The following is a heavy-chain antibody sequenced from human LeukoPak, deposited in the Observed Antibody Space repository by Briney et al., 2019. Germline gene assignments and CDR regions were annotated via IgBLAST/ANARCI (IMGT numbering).Heavy chain of an antibody. J-gene: IGHJ4*02. CDR3: AKDSGRSISSKDY. Sequence: GGSLRLSCAASGFTFDDYAMHWVRHAPGKGLEWVSGISWNSGSIVYADSVKGRFTISRDNAKNSLYLQMNSLRAEDTALYYCAKDSGRSISSKDYWGQGTLVTVSS. CDR1: GFTFDDYA. D-gene: IGHD3-9*01. V-gene: IGHV3-9*01. CDR2: ISWNSGSI.